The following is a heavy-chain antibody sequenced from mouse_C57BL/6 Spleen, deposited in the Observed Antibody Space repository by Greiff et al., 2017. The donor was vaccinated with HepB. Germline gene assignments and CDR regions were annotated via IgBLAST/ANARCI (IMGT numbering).Heavy chain of an antibody. V-gene: IGHV1-39*01. D-gene: IGHD1-1*01. CDR2: INPNYGTT. Sequence: EVKLVESGPELVKPGASVKISCKASGYSFTDYNMNWVKQSNGKSLEWIGVINPNYGTTSYNQKFKGKATLTVDQSSSTAYMQLNSLTSEDSAVYYCARSGNYGSPFDYWGQGTTLTVSS. CDR3: ARSGNYGSPFDY. CDR1: GYSFTDYN. J-gene: IGHJ2*01.